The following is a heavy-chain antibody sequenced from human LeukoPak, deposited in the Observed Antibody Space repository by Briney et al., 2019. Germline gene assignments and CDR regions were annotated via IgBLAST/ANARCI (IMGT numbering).Heavy chain of an antibody. CDR1: GFTFSSFA. D-gene: IGHD3-3*01. J-gene: IGHJ4*02. Sequence: GGSLRLSCAVSGFTFSSFAMSWVRQAPGKGLEWVSAISAGGDYTSYADSVKGRFTISRDNSQNTLYLQMNSLRAEYTALYYCAKRVRGHFDYWGQGTRVTVSS. CDR3: AKRVRGHFDY. V-gene: IGHV3-23*01. CDR2: ISAGGDYT.